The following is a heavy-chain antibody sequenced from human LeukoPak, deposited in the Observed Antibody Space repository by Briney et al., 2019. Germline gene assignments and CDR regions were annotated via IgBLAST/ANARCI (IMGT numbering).Heavy chain of an antibody. J-gene: IGHJ3*02. V-gene: IGHV1-24*01. Sequence: GASVKVSCKASGYTFTGYYMHWVRQAPGQGLEWMGGFDPEDGETIYAQKFQGRVTMTEDTSTDTAYMELSSLRSEDTAVYYCATTYYGSGSYHLDAFDIWGQGTMVTVSS. CDR1: GYTFTGYY. CDR3: ATTYYGSGSYHLDAFDI. D-gene: IGHD3-10*01. CDR2: FDPEDGET.